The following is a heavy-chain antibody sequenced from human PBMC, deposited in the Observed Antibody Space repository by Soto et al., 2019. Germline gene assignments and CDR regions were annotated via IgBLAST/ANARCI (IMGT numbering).Heavy chain of an antibody. CDR2: IYPGDSDI. V-gene: IGHV5-51*01. Sequence: GESLKISCKGSGYSFTSYWIAWVRQVPGKGLELMGVIYPGDSDIRYSPSFQGQVTISADKSISTAYLQWSSLKASDSAMYFCARHYYYDSSYYYPTHPQLPLDYWGQGTLVTVSS. D-gene: IGHD3-22*01. J-gene: IGHJ4*02. CDR3: ARHYYYDSSYYYPTHPQLPLDY. CDR1: GYSFTSYW.